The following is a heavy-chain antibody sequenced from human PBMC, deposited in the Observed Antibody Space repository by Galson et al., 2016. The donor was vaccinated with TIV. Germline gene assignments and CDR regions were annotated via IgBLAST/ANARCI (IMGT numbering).Heavy chain of an antibody. CDR2: FDPEVAKT. CDR1: GGTFSSYA. CDR3: ATVAWFPGLSLDT. J-gene: IGHJ5*02. D-gene: IGHD2/OR15-2a*01. V-gene: IGHV1-24*01. Sequence: SVKVSCKASGGTFSSYAISWVRQAPGKGLEWMGGFDPEVAKTVYAQKLQDRVTMAADTSTNTAYMELGSLRFEDTAVYYCATVAWFPGLSLDTWGQGTLVTVSS.